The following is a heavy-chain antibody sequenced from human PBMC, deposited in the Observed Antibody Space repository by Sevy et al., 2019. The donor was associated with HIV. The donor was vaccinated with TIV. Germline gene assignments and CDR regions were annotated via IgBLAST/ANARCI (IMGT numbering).Heavy chain of an antibody. Sequence: GESLKISCAASGFTFSSYSMNWVRQAPGKGLEWVSYISSSSSTIYYADSVKGRFTISRDNAKNSLYLQRNSLGDEETAVYYCARDPGYCSSTSCYLYGMDVWGQGTTVTVSS. V-gene: IGHV3-48*02. CDR3: ARDPGYCSSTSCYLYGMDV. D-gene: IGHD2-2*01. J-gene: IGHJ6*02. CDR1: GFTFSSYS. CDR2: ISSSSSTI.